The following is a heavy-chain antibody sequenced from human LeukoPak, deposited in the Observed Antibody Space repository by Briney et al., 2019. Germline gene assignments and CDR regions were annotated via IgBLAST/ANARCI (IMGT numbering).Heavy chain of an antibody. J-gene: IGHJ4*02. D-gene: IGHD6-13*01. CDR1: GFTFSSYA. CDR2: ISYDGSNK. CDR3: ARGSIAAAGLAFDY. V-gene: IGHV3-30-3*01. Sequence: GGSLRLSCAASGFTFSSYAMHWVRQAPGKGLEWVAVISYDGSNKYYADSVEGRFTISRDNSKNTLYLQMNSLRAEDTAVYYCARGSIAAAGLAFDYWGQGTLVTVSS.